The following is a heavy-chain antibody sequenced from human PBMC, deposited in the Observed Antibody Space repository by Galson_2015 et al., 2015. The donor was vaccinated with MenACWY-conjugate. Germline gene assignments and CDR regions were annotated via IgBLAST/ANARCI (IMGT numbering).Heavy chain of an antibody. D-gene: IGHD2-2*01. V-gene: IGHV3-23*01. J-gene: IGHJ4*02. CDR1: GFTFSNYA. CDR2: IGGSGDST. CDR3: AKGCSSSGCYTSEW. Sequence: SLRLSCAASGFTFSNYAMTWVRQAPGKGLEWVSAIGGSGDSTFYADSVKGRFTISRDNSKNTVFLQMNSLRVEDTAVYFCAKGCSSSGCYTSEWWGQGTLVTVSS.